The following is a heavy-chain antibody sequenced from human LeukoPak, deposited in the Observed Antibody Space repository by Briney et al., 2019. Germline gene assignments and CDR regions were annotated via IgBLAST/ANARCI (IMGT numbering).Heavy chain of an antibody. CDR1: GGSISSYY. Sequence: ETLSLTCTVSGGSISSYYWSWVRQPPGKGLEWIADIYYSGNTNYNPSLKSRVTISLGTSKNHFSLKLSSVTAADTAVYYCASSPEWSPYYFDYWGQGTLVTVSS. CDR2: IYYSGNT. CDR3: ASSPEWSPYYFDY. D-gene: IGHD3-3*01. V-gene: IGHV4-59*01. J-gene: IGHJ4*02.